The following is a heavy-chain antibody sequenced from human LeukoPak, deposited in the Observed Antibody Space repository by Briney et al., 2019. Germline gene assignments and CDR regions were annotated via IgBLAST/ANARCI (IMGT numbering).Heavy chain of an antibody. Sequence: SETLSLTCTVSDGSISSYYWSWIRQPPGKGLEWIEYIYYSGSTNYNPSLKSRVTISVDTSKNQFSLKLSSVTAADTAVYYCARDGYCSGGSCYSWFDPWGQGTLVTVSS. CDR2: IYYSGST. J-gene: IGHJ5*02. CDR3: ARDGYCSGGSCYSWFDP. V-gene: IGHV4-59*01. D-gene: IGHD2-15*01. CDR1: DGSISSYY.